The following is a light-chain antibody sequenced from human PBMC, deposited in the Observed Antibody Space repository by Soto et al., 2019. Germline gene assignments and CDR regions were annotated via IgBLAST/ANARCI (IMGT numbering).Light chain of an antibody. CDR1: SSDVGGYNY. V-gene: IGLV2-14*01. J-gene: IGLJ2*01. CDR2: DVS. Sequence: QSVLPQPASVSGSPGQSITISCTGTSSDVGGYNYVSWYQQHPGKAPKLMIYDVSNRPSGVSNRFSGSKSGYTASLTISGLQAEDEADYYCSSYTSSSTLEGVFGGGTKLTVL. CDR3: SSYTSSSTLEGV.